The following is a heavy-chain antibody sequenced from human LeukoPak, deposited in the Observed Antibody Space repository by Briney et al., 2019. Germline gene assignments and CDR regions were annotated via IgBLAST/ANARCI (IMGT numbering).Heavy chain of an antibody. CDR1: GFTFSDYY. D-gene: IGHD6-19*01. CDR3: AKGTGGSGWYGAFDI. J-gene: IGHJ3*02. CDR2: ISGSGGST. V-gene: IGHV3-23*01. Sequence: GGSLRLSCAASGFTFSDYYMSWIRQAPGKGLEWVSAISGSGGSTYYADSVKGRFTISRDNSKNTLYLQMNSLRAEDTAVYYCAKGTGGSGWYGAFDIWGQGTMVTVSS.